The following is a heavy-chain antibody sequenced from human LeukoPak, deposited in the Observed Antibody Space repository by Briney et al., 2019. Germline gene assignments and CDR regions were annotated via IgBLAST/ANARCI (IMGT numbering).Heavy chain of an antibody. CDR2: ISGSGGST. Sequence: PGGSLRLSCAASGFTFSSYAMSWVRQAPGKGLEWVSAISGSGGSTYYADSVKGRFTISRDNSKNTLYLQMNSLRAEDTAVYYCAKSVLLWLGEQDRGPMDVWGQGTTVTVSS. D-gene: IGHD3-10*01. CDR3: AKSVLLWLGEQDRGPMDV. J-gene: IGHJ6*02. V-gene: IGHV3-23*01. CDR1: GFTFSSYA.